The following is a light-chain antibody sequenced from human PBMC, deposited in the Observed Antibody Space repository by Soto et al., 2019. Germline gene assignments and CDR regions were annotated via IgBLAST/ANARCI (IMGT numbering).Light chain of an antibody. CDR3: QQYFNTPWT. J-gene: IGKJ1*01. CDR1: QSLFYSSNNKDY. Sequence: DIVMTQSPDSLAVSLGERATINWKSSQSLFYSSNNKDYLAWYQQKPGQPPRLLIYWASTRESGVPERFSGSGSGTDFTLTVSSLQAEDVTVYYCQQYFNTPWTFGQRTKMEIK. CDR2: WAS. V-gene: IGKV4-1*01.